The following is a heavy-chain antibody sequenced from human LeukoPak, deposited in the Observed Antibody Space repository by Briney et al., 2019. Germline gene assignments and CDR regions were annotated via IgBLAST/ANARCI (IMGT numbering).Heavy chain of an antibody. Sequence: ASVKVSCKASGYTFTGYYMHWVRQAPGQGLEWMGWTTPYNGNTQYAEKFQDRVTITTDTSTSTAYMDLRSLRSDDTAVYYCARVKEAYDSGAYWGQGTLVTVSS. J-gene: IGHJ4*02. D-gene: IGHD5-12*01. CDR3: ARVKEAYDSGAY. V-gene: IGHV1-18*04. CDR2: TTPYNGNT. CDR1: GYTFTGYY.